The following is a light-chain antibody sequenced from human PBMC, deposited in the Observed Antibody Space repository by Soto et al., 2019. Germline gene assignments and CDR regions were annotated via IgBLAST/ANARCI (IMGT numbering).Light chain of an antibody. Sequence: DIQITQSPSTLSASVGDRVTITCRASQSINSWLAWYQQKPGKAPNLLIYDASNLEIGVPSRFSGSGSGTHFTFTISSLQTEDIGTYYCQQYDILPITFGRGTRLEIK. J-gene: IGKJ5*01. CDR2: DAS. CDR1: QSINSW. V-gene: IGKV1-33*01. CDR3: QQYDILPIT.